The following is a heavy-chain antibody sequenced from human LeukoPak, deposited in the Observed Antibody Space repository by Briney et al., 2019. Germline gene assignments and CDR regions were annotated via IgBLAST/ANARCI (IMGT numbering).Heavy chain of an antibody. D-gene: IGHD6-19*01. CDR1: GYTFTASY. Sequence: ASVKVSCKASGYTFTASYMYWVRQAPGQGLEWMGRINPNNGDTNYAQKFQGRVTMPRDTSISTAYMELSSLRVDDTAVYYCARGYTSGLYGAFDSFDMWGQGAMVTVSS. CDR3: ARGYTSGLYGAFDSFDM. V-gene: IGHV1-2*06. J-gene: IGHJ3*02. CDR2: INPNNGDT.